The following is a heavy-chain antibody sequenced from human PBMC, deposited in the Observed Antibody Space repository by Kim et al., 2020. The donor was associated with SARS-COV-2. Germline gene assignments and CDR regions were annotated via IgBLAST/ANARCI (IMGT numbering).Heavy chain of an antibody. CDR1: GGSISINSYH. CDR3: ARRRVTVTSRYYFDY. CDR2: IYYSGMT. D-gene: IGHD4-17*01. J-gene: IGHJ4*02. Sequence: SETLSLTCTVSGGSISINSYHWTWIRQTPGKGLEWIGSIYYSGMTYKSPSLKSRVSVSVDTSKNQFSLTLSPVTAADTAVYYCARRRVTVTSRYYFDYWCQGILVTVLS. V-gene: IGHV4-39*01.